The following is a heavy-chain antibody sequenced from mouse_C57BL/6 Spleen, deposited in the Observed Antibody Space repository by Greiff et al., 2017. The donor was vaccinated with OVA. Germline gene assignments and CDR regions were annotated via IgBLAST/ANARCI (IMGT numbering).Heavy chain of an antibody. Sequence: QVHVKQSGAELVKPGASVKLSCKASGYTFTSYWMQWVKQRPGQGLEWIGEIDPSDSYTNYNQKFKGKATLTVDTSSSPAYMQLSSLTSEDSAVYYCARRGYYDYDHWGQGTTLTVSS. V-gene: IGHV1-50*01. CDR3: ARRGYYDYDH. J-gene: IGHJ2*01. CDR1: GYTFTSYW. CDR2: IDPSDSYT. D-gene: IGHD2-4*01.